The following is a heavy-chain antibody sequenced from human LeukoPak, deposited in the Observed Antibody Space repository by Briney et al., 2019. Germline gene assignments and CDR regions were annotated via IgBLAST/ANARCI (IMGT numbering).Heavy chain of an antibody. CDR1: AASINSHY. J-gene: IGHJ4*02. Sequence: SQTLSPTCTVSAASINSHYSSSIRHPAGNGLEWIGRIYISGSTNYNSSLQSRVTMSVDTSKNQFSLKLTSVTAADRAGYYCARALNPLPGTYYFDYWGRGTLVSVSS. CDR2: IYISGST. CDR3: ARALNPLPGTYYFDY. V-gene: IGHV4-4*07. D-gene: IGHD2-15*01.